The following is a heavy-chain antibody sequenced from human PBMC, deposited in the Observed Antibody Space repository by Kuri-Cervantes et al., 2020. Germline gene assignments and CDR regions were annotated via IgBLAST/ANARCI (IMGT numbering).Heavy chain of an antibody. D-gene: IGHD6-6*01. CDR3: ARDAQSIAAPYFDY. V-gene: IGHV3-30-3*01. CDR2: ISYDGSNK. Sequence: GESLKISCAASGFTFSSYAMHWVRQAPGKGLEWVAVISYDGSNKYYADSVKGRFTISRDNSKNTLYLQMNSLRAEDTAVYYCARDAQSIAAPYFDYWGQGTLVTVSS. J-gene: IGHJ4*02. CDR1: GFTFSSYA.